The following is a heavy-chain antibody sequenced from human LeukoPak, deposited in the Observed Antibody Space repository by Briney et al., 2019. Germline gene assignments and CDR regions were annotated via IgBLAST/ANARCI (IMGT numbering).Heavy chain of an antibody. V-gene: IGHV3-23*01. D-gene: IGHD1-1*01. CDR3: AKFRGSERTVIDC. J-gene: IGHJ4*02. CDR1: GFTFSSYA. CDR2: ISGGGGRT. Sequence: GGSLRLSCAASGFTFSSYAMSWVRQAPGKGLEWVSTISGGGGRTRYADSVKGRFTISRDNSKNTVDVQLNSLRAEDTAVYYCAKFRGSERTVIDCWGQGTLVTVSP.